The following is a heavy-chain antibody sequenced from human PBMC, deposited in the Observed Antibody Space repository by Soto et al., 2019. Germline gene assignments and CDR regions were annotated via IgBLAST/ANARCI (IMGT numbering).Heavy chain of an antibody. D-gene: IGHD4-17*01. CDR1: GFTFGSYG. CDR3: ATHGDSHGYCLDY. Sequence: PGGSLRLSCAASGFTFGSYGMNWVRQAPGKGLEWVSAITASGATTYYADSVKGRFTVSRDNSKRTLYLQMNNLRAEDTAVYHCATHGDSHGYCLDYWGPGTLVTVSS. J-gene: IGHJ4*02. V-gene: IGHV3-23*01. CDR2: ITASGATT.